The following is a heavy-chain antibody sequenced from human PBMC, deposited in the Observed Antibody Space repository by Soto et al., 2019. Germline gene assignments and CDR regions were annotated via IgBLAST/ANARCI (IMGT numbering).Heavy chain of an antibody. CDR2: INPSGGST. V-gene: IGHV1-46*01. J-gene: IGHJ6*02. Sequence: QVQLVQSGAEVKKPGASVKVSCKASGYTFTSYYMHWVRQAPGQGLEWMGIINPSGGSTSYAQKCQGRVTMTRDTSTSTVYMELSSLRSEDTAVYYCARGLGSSGYYLGDYYYGMDVWGQGTTVTVSS. D-gene: IGHD3-22*01. CDR3: ARGLGSSGYYLGDYYYGMDV. CDR1: GYTFTSYY.